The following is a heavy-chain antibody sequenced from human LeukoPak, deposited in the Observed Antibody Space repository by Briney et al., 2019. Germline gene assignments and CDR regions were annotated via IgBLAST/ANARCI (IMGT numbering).Heavy chain of an antibody. Sequence: ASVKVSCKASGYTFTGYYMHWVRQAPGQGLEWMGWINPNSGGTNYAQRFQGRVTMTRDTSISTAYMELSRLRSDDTAVYYCARGKATTTYYFDYWGQGTLVTVSS. CDR1: GYTFTGYY. D-gene: IGHD5-24*01. CDR3: ARGKATTTYYFDY. CDR2: INPNSGGT. V-gene: IGHV1-2*02. J-gene: IGHJ4*02.